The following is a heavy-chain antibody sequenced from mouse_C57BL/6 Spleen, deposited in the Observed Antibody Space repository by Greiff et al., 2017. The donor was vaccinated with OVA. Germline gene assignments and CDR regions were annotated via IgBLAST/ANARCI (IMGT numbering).Heavy chain of an antibody. Sequence: VQLQQPGAELVKPGASVKLSCKASGYTFTSYWMHWVKQRPGRGLERIGRIDPNSGGTKYNEKFKSKATLTVDKPSSTAYMQLSSLTSEDSAVYYCARSRGDYFLLYYFDYWGQGTTLTVSS. CDR3: ARSRGDYFLLYYFDY. CDR2: IDPNSGGT. J-gene: IGHJ2*01. CDR1: GYTFTSYW. D-gene: IGHD1-1*01. V-gene: IGHV1-72*01.